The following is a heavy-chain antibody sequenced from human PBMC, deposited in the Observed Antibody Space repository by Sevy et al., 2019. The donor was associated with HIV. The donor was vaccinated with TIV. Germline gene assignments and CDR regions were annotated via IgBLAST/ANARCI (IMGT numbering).Heavy chain of an antibody. J-gene: IGHJ6*03. CDR3: ARTMAYYDFWSGYFGVSDYYYYDMDV. V-gene: IGHV3-74*01. Sequence: GGSLRLSCAASGFTFSSYWMYWVRQAPGKGLVWVSRINSDGSSTSYADSVKGRFTISRDNAKNTLYLQMNSLRAEDTAVYYCARTMAYYDFWSGYFGVSDYYYYDMDVWGKGTTVTVSS. D-gene: IGHD3-3*01. CDR2: INSDGSST. CDR1: GFTFSSYW.